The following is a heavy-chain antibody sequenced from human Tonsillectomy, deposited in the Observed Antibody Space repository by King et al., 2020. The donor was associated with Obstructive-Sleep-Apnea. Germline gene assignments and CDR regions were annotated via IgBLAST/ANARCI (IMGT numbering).Heavy chain of an antibody. V-gene: IGHV4-34*01. J-gene: IGHJ4*02. D-gene: IGHD2-21*02. CDR2: INHSGST. CDR3: ASLAYCGGDCDRISGPDY. Sequence: VQLQQWGAGLLKPSETLSLTCAVYGGSFSGYYWSWIRQPPGKGLEWIGEINHSGSTNYNPSLKSRVTISVDTAKNQFSLKLGSVTAADTAVYYCASLAYCGGDCDRISGPDYWGQGTLVTVSS. CDR1: GGSFSGYY.